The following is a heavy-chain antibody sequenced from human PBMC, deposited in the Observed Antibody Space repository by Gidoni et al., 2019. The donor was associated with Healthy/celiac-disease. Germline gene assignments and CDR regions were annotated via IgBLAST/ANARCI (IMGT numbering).Heavy chain of an antibody. D-gene: IGHD5-12*01. V-gene: IGHV3-23*01. Sequence: EVQLLESGGGLVQPGGSLRLSCAASAFTFGSYAMSWVRQAPEKGLEWVSAISGSGGSTYYADSVKGRSTISRDNSKNTLYLQMNSLRAEDTAVYYCAKDSGYDFTTGWFDPWGQGTLVTVSS. J-gene: IGHJ5*02. CDR2: ISGSGGST. CDR3: AKDSGYDFTTGWFDP. CDR1: AFTFGSYA.